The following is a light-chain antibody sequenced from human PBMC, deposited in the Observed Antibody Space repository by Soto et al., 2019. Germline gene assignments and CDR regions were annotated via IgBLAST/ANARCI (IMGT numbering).Light chain of an antibody. CDR2: ASD. CDR3: SAWDDSLNGPV. V-gene: IGLV1-44*01. Sequence: QSVLTQPPSASGTPGQRVTISCSGGGSNIGSNSVNWYQQLPGTAPKLLIYASDQRPSGVPDRFSGSKSGTSASLAISGLQSEDETDYYCSAWDDSLNGPVFGGGTKLTVL. CDR1: GSNIGSNS. J-gene: IGLJ2*01.